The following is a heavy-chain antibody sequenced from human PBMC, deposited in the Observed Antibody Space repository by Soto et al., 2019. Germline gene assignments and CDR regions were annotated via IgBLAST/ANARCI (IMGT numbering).Heavy chain of an antibody. CDR2: IYYSGST. CDR3: ARLAAAGTVDY. V-gene: IGHV4-39*01. J-gene: IGHJ4*02. CDR1: GGSISSSSYY. D-gene: IGHD6-13*01. Sequence: SETLSLTCTVSGGSISSSSYYWGWIRQPPGKGLEWIGSIYYSGSTYYNPSLKSRVTISVDTSKNQFSLKLSSVTAADTAVYYCARLAAAGTVDYWGQGTLVTVSS.